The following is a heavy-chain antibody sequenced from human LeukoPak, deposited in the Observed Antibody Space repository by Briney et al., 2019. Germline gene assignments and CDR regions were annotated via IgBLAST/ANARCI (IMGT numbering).Heavy chain of an antibody. Sequence: ASVKVSCKASGYTFTSYGISWVRQAPGQGLEWMGWISAYNGNTNYAQKLQGRVTMTTDTSTSTAYMELRSLRSDDTAVYYCARDAGMVVVTAIPPFSYYGMDVWGQGTTVTVSS. CDR3: ARDAGMVVVTAIPPFSYYGMDV. V-gene: IGHV1-18*01. J-gene: IGHJ6*02. D-gene: IGHD2-21*02. CDR2: ISAYNGNT. CDR1: GYTFTSYG.